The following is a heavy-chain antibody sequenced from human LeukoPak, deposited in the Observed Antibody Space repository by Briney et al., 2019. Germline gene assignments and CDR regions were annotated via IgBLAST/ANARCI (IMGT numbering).Heavy chain of an antibody. CDR3: ARPKTLGGYNYEFEF. V-gene: IGHV5-51*01. J-gene: IGHJ4*02. CDR2: VYPATSDT. CDR1: GYNFTNYW. Sequence: PGESLKISCKGSGYNFTNYWIGWVRQMPGKGLEWIGIVYPATSDTTYSPSFQGQVTISADKSSSTAYLQWSSLKASDTAIYYCARPKTLGGYNYEFEFWGQGTLVTVSS. D-gene: IGHD5-18*01.